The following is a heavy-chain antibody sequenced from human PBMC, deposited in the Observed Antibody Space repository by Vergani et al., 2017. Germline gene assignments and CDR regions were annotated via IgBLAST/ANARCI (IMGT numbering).Heavy chain of an antibody. Sequence: EVQMLESGGGLVQPGGSLRLSCRGSGFTFSSYWMSWVRQAPGKGLEWVANIKQDGSEKYYVDSVKGRFTISRDNAKNSLYLQMNSLRVEDTAIYYCAKARDPNCKGGNCYSYYYGLDLWGQGTTVTVSS. CDR2: IKQDGSEK. D-gene: IGHD2-15*01. V-gene: IGHV3-7*03. CDR1: GFTFSSYW. J-gene: IGHJ6*02. CDR3: AKARDPNCKGGNCYSYYYGLDL.